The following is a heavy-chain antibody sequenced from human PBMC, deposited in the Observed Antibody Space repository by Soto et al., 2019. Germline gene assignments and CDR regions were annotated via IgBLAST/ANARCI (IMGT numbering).Heavy chain of an antibody. Sequence: QVQLVQSGAEVKKPGSSVKVSCKASGGTFSSYAISWVRQAPGQGLEWMGGIIPIFGTANYAQKFQGRVTITADESTSTAYMELSRLRSEDTAVYYCARTLKGYCSSTSCYSWFDPWGQGTLVTVSS. CDR2: IIPIFGTA. V-gene: IGHV1-69*01. D-gene: IGHD2-2*01. CDR3: ARTLKGYCSSTSCYSWFDP. J-gene: IGHJ5*02. CDR1: GGTFSSYA.